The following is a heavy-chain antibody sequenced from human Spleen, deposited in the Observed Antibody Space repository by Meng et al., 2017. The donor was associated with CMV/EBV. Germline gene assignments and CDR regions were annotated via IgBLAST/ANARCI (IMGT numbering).Heavy chain of an antibody. J-gene: IGHJ4*02. V-gene: IGHV4-30-4*08. CDR2: IYYSGST. D-gene: IGHD5-24*01. CDR1: GGSISSGDYY. CDR3: ARGGDGYRSRLFHFDY. Sequence: QVQRKESGPGLVKPSQTLSLTCTVSGGSISSGDYYWSWIRQPPGKGLEWIGYIYYSGSTYYNPSLKSRVTISVDTSKNQFSLKLGSVTAADTAVYYCARGGDGYRSRLFHFDYWGQGTLVTVSS.